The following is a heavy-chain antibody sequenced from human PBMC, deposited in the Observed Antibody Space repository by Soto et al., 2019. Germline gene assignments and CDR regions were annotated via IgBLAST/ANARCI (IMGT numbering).Heavy chain of an antibody. Sequence: SETLSLTCVVSGGSLSSYYWSWIRQPPGKGLEWIGTIYYNGITYSNPSLESRVTISVDTSENQFSLKLSSVTAADTAVYYCARHLSYSTSTFDYWGQGTLVTVSS. V-gene: IGHV4-59*08. J-gene: IGHJ4*02. CDR3: ARHLSYSTSTFDY. D-gene: IGHD6-13*01. CDR2: IYYNGIT. CDR1: GGSLSSYY.